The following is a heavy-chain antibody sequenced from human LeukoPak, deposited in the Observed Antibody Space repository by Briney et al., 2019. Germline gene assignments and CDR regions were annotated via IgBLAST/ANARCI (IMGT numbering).Heavy chain of an antibody. CDR2: IYYSGST. D-gene: IGHD5-12*01. V-gene: IGHV4-31*03. J-gene: IGHJ4*02. CDR3: ARGVVATIRGVYYFDY. Sequence: SETLSLTCTVSGVSISSGGYYWSWIRQHPGKGLEWIGYIYYSGSTYYNPSLKSRVTISVDTSKNQFSLKLSSETAADTAVYYCARGVVATIRGVYYFDYWGQGTLVTVSS. CDR1: GVSISSGGYY.